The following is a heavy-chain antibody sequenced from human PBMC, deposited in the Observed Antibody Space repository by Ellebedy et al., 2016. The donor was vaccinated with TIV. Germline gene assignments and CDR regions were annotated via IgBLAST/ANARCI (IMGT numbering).Heavy chain of an antibody. CDR2: INPNSGGT. CDR1: GYTFTGYY. CDR3: ARDLAHGDDFWSGYSTFDY. Sequence: AASVKVSCKASGYTFTGYYMHWVRQAPGQGLEWMGWINPNSGGTNYAQKFQGWVTMTRDTSISTAYMELSRLRSDDTAVYYCARDLAHGDDFWSGYSTFDYWGQGTLVTVSS. D-gene: IGHD3-3*01. J-gene: IGHJ4*02. V-gene: IGHV1-2*04.